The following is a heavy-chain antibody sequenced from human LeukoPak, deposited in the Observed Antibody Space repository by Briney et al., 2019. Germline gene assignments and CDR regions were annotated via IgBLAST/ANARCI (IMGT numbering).Heavy chain of an antibody. D-gene: IGHD3-9*01. Sequence: GASVKVSCKASGYTFTSYGISWVRQAPGRGLEWMGWISAYNGNTNYAQKLQGRVTMTTDTSTSTAYMELRSLRSDDTAVYYCARRGGGYYDILTGYWADWFDPWGQGTLVTVSS. CDR2: ISAYNGNT. J-gene: IGHJ5*02. CDR1: GYTFTSYG. CDR3: ARRGGGYYDILTGYWADWFDP. V-gene: IGHV1-18*01.